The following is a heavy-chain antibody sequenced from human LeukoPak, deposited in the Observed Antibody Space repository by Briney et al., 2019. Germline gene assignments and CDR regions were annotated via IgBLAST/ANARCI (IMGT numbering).Heavy chain of an antibody. Sequence: SETLSLTCTVSGGSISTYYWTWIRQPPGKGLEWIGYIYYSGSTNYNPSLKSRVTISVDTSKNQFSLNLSSVTAADTAAYYCARNRGYSYGNFDYWGQGTLVTVSS. D-gene: IGHD5-18*01. J-gene: IGHJ4*02. CDR2: IYYSGST. CDR3: ARNRGYSYGNFDY. CDR1: GGSISTYY. V-gene: IGHV4-59*12.